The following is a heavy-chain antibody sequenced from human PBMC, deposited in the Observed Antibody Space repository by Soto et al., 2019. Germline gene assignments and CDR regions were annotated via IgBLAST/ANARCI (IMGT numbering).Heavy chain of an antibody. Sequence: LSLTCTVSGGSITSSNYCWGWIRQPPGKGLEWIASIYYSGSTYYNPSLKSRVTISVDTSKNQFYLKLSSVTAADTAVYYCARTYYSGSGSSNWFDPWGQGTLVTVS. CDR2: IYYSGST. CDR3: ARTYYSGSGSSNWFDP. J-gene: IGHJ5*02. CDR1: GGSITSSNYC. D-gene: IGHD3-10*01. V-gene: IGHV4-39*01.